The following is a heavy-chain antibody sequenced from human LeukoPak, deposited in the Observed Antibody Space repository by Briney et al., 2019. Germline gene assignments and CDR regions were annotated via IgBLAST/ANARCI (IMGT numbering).Heavy chain of an antibody. CDR1: GYSISSGYY. CDR2: IYHSGST. D-gene: IGHD1-26*01. CDR3: ARQGGDYFDY. Sequence: PSETLSLTCAVTGYSISSGYYWGWIRQPPGKGLEWIGSIYHSGSTYYNPSPKSRVTISVDTSKNQFSLKLSSVTAADTAVYYCARQGGDYFDYWGQGTLVTVSS. V-gene: IGHV4-38-2*01. J-gene: IGHJ4*02.